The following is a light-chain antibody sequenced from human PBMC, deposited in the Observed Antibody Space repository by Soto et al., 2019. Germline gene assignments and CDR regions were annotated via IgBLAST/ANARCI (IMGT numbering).Light chain of an antibody. CDR2: CAS. CDR3: QKYYDNPIP. CDR1: QSVLYSSNNKNY. Sequence: DIVMTQSPDSLAESLGERATINCKSSQSVLYSSNNKNYLAWYQQKPGHPPNLLLYCASTRESGVRERFSGSGSGTDFSLTISSLQAEDVAVYYCQKYYDNPIPFGPGTKVDI. J-gene: IGKJ3*01. V-gene: IGKV4-1*01.